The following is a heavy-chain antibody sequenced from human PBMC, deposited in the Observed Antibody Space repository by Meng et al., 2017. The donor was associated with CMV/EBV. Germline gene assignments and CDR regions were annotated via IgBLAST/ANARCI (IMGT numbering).Heavy chain of an antibody. CDR1: GYTFTSYG. Sequence: QVRLVQSGAEVKKPGASVKVSCKASGYTFTSYGISWVRQAPGQGLEWMGWISAYNGNTNYAQKLQGRVTITADESTSTAYMELSSLRSEDTAVYYCASVTGIGWWYFDLWGRGTLVTVSS. D-gene: IGHD1-20*01. CDR2: ISAYNGNT. J-gene: IGHJ2*01. CDR3: ASVTGIGWWYFDL. V-gene: IGHV1-18*01.